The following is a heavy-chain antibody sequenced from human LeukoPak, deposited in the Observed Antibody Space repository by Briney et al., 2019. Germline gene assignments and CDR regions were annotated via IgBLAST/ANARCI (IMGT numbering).Heavy chain of an antibody. D-gene: IGHD6-19*01. V-gene: IGHV3-23*01. CDR3: AKDSPPTSSGWADAFDI. CDR2: ISGSGGST. J-gene: IGHJ3*02. CDR1: GFTFSSYA. Sequence: PGGSLRLSCAASGFTFSSYAMSWVRQAPGKGLEWVSAISGSGGSTYYADSVKGRFTISRDNSKNTLYLQMNSLRAEDTAVYYCAKDSPPTSSGWADAFDIWGQGTMVTVSS.